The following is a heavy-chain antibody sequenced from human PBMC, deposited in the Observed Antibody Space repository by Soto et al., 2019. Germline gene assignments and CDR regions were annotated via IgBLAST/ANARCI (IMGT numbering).Heavy chain of an antibody. V-gene: IGHV4-4*02. J-gene: IGHJ6*02. CDR1: GGSISSINW. CDR2: IYHSGST. CDR3: AREGGGGTHYYYGMDV. Sequence: SETLSLTCAVSGGSISSINWWSWVRQPPGKGLEWIGEIYHSGSTNYNPSLKSRVTISVDKSKNQFSLKLSSVTAADTAVYYCAREGGGGTHYYYGMDVWGQGTTVTVSS. D-gene: IGHD2-15*01.